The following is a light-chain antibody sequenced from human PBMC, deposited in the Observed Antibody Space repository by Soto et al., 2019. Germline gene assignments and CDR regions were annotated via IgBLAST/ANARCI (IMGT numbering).Light chain of an antibody. CDR2: DVT. CDR3: TSYTTSSPYLV. J-gene: IGLJ3*02. V-gene: IGLV2-14*03. CDR1: SSDVGGYNY. Sequence: QSALTPPASVSGSPGQSITISCTGTSSDVGGYNYVSWYQHHPGKAPKLMIYDVTNRPSGVSNRFSGSKSGNTASLTISGLQAEDEADYYCTSYTTSSPYLVFGGGTQLTVL.